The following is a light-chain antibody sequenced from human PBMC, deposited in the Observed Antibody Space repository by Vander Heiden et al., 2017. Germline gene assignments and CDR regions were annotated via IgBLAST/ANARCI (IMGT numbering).Light chain of an antibody. CDR2: DVT. Sequence: QSALTQPASVSGSPGQSITISCTGTSNDIGGSKYVSWYQQHPGKVPELIIYDVTNRPSGVSDRFSGSKSGNTASQTISALQPEDEADYYCNSYTSTSTLVFGGGTKLTVL. CDR3: NSYTSTSTLV. V-gene: IGLV2-14*03. J-gene: IGLJ2*01. CDR1: SNDIGGSKY.